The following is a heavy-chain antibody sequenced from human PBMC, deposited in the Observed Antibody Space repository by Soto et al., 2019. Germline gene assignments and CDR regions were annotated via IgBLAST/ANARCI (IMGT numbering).Heavy chain of an antibody. CDR3: AKDARGVVPAAPPTHYFDY. Sequence: GGSLRLSCAASGFTFSSYAMSWVRQAPGKGLEWVSAISGSGGSTYYADSVKGRFTISRDNSKNTLYLQMNSLRAEDTAVYYCAKDARGVVPAAPPTHYFDYWGQGTLVTVSS. V-gene: IGHV3-23*01. CDR2: ISGSGGST. J-gene: IGHJ4*02. D-gene: IGHD2-2*01. CDR1: GFTFSSYA.